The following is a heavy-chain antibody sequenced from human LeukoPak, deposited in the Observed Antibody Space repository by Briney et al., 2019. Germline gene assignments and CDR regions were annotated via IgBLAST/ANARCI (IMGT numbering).Heavy chain of an antibody. CDR3: ARVTYYYDRRGYYIEPVPPDY. CDR1: GYTFTGYY. CDR2: INPNSGGT. J-gene: IGHJ4*02. Sequence: ASVKVSCKASGYTFTGYYMHWVRQAPGQGLEWMGWINPNSGGTSYAQKFQGRVTMTRDTSVSTAYMELRSLRSDDTAVYYCARVTYYYDRRGYYIEPVPPDYWGQGTLVTVSS. V-gene: IGHV1-2*02. D-gene: IGHD3-22*01.